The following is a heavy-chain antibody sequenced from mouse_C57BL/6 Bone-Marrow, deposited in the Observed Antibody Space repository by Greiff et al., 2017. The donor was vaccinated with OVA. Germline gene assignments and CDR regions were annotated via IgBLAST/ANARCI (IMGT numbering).Heavy chain of an antibody. Sequence: EVKLMESGGGLVQPGGSMKLSCVASGFTFSNYWMNWVRQSPEKGLEWVAQIRLKSDNYATHYAESVKGRFTISRDDSKSSVYLQMNNLRAEDTGIYYCTRGGLRRSFAYWGQGTLVTVSA. CDR2: IRLKSDNYAT. V-gene: IGHV6-3*01. D-gene: IGHD2-4*01. CDR3: TRGGLRRSFAY. CDR1: GFTFSNYW. J-gene: IGHJ3*01.